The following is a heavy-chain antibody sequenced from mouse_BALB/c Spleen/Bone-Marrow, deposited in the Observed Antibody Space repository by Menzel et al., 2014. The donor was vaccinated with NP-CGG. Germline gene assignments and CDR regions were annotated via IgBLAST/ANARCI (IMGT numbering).Heavy chain of an antibody. Sequence: EVQRVESGGGLVQPGGSLKLSCATSGFTFSDYYMYWVRQTPEKRLEWVAYISNGGGSTYYPDTVKGRFTISRDNAKNTLYLQMSRLKSEDTAMYYCARGLYYRPFAYWGQGTLVTVSA. CDR2: ISNGGGST. J-gene: IGHJ3*01. CDR3: ARGLYYRPFAY. V-gene: IGHV5-12*02. CDR1: GFTFSDYY. D-gene: IGHD2-14*01.